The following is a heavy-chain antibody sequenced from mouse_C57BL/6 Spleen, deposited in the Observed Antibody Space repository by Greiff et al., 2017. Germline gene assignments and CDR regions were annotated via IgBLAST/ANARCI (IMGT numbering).Heavy chain of an antibody. CDR3: ARRGDSNYHCWCFDV. V-gene: IGHV1-69*01. CDR1: GYTFTSYW. CDR2: IDPSDSYI. D-gene: IGHD2-5*01. J-gene: IGHJ1*03. Sequence: QVKLQQPGAELVLPGASVKLSCKASGYTFTSYWMHWVKQRPGQGLEWIGEIDPSDSYINYNQKFKGKSTLTVDKSSSTTYMQLSSLTSGDSAVYYCARRGDSNYHCWCFDVWGTGTTVTVSS.